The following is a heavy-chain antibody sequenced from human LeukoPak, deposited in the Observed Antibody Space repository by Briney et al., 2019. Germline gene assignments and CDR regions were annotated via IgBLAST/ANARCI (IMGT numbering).Heavy chain of an antibody. CDR3: AKGGVSPKWYYFDY. V-gene: IGHV3-23*01. J-gene: IGHJ4*02. CDR1: GFTFSSYE. CDR2: ISGSGGST. Sequence: GGSLRLSCAASGFTFSSYEMNWVRQAPGKGLEWVSAISGSGGSTYYADSVKGRFTISRDNSKNTLYLQMNSLRAEDTAVYYCAKGGVSPKWYYFDYWGQGTLVTVSS. D-gene: IGHD2-8*01.